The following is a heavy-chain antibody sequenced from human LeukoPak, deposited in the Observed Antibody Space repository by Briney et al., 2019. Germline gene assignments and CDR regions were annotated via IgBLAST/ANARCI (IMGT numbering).Heavy chain of an antibody. Sequence: PGGSLRLSCAASGFTFSSYGMHRVRQAPGKGLEWVAVIWYDGSNKYYADSVKGRFTISRDNSKNTLYLQMNSLRAEDTAVYYCARKKEPTTYYSTEEYYFDYWGQGTLVTVSS. J-gene: IGHJ4*02. CDR1: GFTFSSYG. D-gene: IGHD3-10*01. V-gene: IGHV3-33*01. CDR2: IWYDGSNK. CDR3: ARKKEPTTYYSTEEYYFDY.